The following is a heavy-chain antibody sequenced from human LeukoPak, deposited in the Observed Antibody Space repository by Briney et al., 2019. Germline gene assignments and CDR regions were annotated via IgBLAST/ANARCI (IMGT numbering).Heavy chain of an antibody. J-gene: IGHJ6*03. CDR3: ARKNYGDWVYYYYYYMDV. Sequence: PSETLSLTCAVYGGSFSGYYWSWIRQPPGEGLEWIGEINHSGSTNYNPSLKSRSTISVDPSKNQFTLKLSSVTAADTAVYYCARKNYGDWVYYYYYYMDVWGKGTTVTVSS. CDR1: GGSFSGYY. CDR2: INHSGST. D-gene: IGHD4-17*01. V-gene: IGHV4-34*01.